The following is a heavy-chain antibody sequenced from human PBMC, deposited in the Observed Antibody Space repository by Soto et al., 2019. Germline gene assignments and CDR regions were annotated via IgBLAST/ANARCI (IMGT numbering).Heavy chain of an antibody. V-gene: IGHV4-39*01. Sequence: SETLSLTCTVSGGSISSSSYYWGWIRQPPGKGLEWIGSIYYSGSTYYNPSLKSRVTISVDTSKNQFSLKLSSVTAADTAVYYCGRILTGYQNYGMDVWGQGTTVTVSS. J-gene: IGHJ6*02. D-gene: IGHD3-9*01. CDR3: GRILTGYQNYGMDV. CDR2: IYYSGST. CDR1: GGSISSSSYY.